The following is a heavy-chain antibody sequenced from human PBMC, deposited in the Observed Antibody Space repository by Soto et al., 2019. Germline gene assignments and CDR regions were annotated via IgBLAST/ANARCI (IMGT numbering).Heavy chain of an antibody. CDR2: IKPDGSER. V-gene: IGHV3-7*04. CDR3: ASDRGWNRFDY. Sequence: EVQLVESGGGWVQPGGSLRLSCVASGFSFGSYWMTWLRQAPGKGLERVANIKPDGSERHDLDSVKGRFIISRDNAKNSLYLQMNSLRGEDTAVYCCASDRGWNRFDYSGRGTLVVVSS. J-gene: IGHJ4*01. D-gene: IGHD6-19*01. CDR1: GFSFGSYW.